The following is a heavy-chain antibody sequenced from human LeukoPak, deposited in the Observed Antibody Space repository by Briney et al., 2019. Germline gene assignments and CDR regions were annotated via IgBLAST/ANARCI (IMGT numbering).Heavy chain of an antibody. Sequence: SETLSLTCTVSGVSISSSNSYWGWIRQPPGKGLEWIGSIYYSGNTYYNASLKSQVSISIDTSKNQFSLRLTSVTAADTAVYYCAKDVFRLGHPHYMDVWGKGTTVTVSS. D-gene: IGHD6-19*01. V-gene: IGHV4-39*02. J-gene: IGHJ6*03. CDR1: GVSISSSNSY. CDR3: AKDVFRLGHPHYMDV. CDR2: IYYSGNT.